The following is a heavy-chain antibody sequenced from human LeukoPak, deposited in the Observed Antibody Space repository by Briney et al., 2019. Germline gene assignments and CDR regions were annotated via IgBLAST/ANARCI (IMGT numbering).Heavy chain of an antibody. Sequence: GGSLRLSCAASGFTFSNSAMSWVRQAPGKGLEWVSTISGSDSSTYYADSVKGRFTISRDNPKNTLYLQMNSLRADDTAVYYCAKSGYNRFDYWGQGTLVTVSS. V-gene: IGHV3-23*01. J-gene: IGHJ4*02. D-gene: IGHD5-24*01. CDR1: GFTFSNSA. CDR2: ISGSDSST. CDR3: AKSGYNRFDY.